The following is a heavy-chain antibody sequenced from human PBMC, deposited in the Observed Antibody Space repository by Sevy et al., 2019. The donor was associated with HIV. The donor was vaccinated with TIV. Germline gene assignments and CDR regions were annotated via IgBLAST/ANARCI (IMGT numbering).Heavy chain of an antibody. J-gene: IGHJ4*02. V-gene: IGHV3-21*01. CDR2: ISTSSSYT. D-gene: IGHD2-2*01. CDR1: GFTFSSYS. CDR3: ARGPILVVPAAPPPDFDY. Sequence: GGSLRLSCAASGFTFSSYSMNWVRQAPGKGLEWVSSISTSSSYTYYADSVKGRFTISRDNAKNSLYLQMNSLRAEDRVVFYCARGPILVVPAAPPPDFDYWGQGTLVTVSS.